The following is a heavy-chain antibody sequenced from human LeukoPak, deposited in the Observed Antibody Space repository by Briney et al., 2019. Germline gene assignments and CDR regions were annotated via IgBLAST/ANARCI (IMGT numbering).Heavy chain of an antibody. CDR2: ISWNSGSI. CDR1: GFTFDDYA. D-gene: IGHD7-27*01. V-gene: IGHV3-9*01. CDR3: AKDIGRGVPLTGANY. J-gene: IGHJ4*02. Sequence: SGGSLRLSCAASGFTFDDYAMHWVRQAPGKGLEWVSGISWNSGSIGYADSVKGRFTISRDNAKNSLYLQMNSLRAEDTALYYCAKDIGRGVPLTGANYWGQGTLVTVSS.